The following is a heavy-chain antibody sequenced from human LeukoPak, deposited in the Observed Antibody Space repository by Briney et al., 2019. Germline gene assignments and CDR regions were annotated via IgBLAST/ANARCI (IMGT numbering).Heavy chain of an antibody. V-gene: IGHV4-34*01. CDR2: INHSGST. CDR1: GGSFSGYY. J-gene: IGHJ4*02. CDR3: ARGGWFGGVGY. Sequence: KPSETLSLTCAVYGGSFSGYYWSWIRQPPGKGLEWIGEINHSGSTNYNPSLKSRVTISVDTSKNQFSLKLSSVTAADTAVYYCARGGWFGGVGYWGQGTLVTVSS. D-gene: IGHD3-10*01.